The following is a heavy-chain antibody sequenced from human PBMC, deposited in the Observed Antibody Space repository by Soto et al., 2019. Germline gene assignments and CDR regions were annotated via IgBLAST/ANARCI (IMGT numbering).Heavy chain of an antibody. D-gene: IGHD1-1*01. CDR1: GYGVTTYG. CDR3: ARGRYGDY. J-gene: IGHJ4*02. CDR2: ISVHNGNT. Sequence: QIHLVQSGAEVKKPGSSVKVSCKGSGYGVTTYGITWVRQAPGQGLEWMAWISVHNGNTNYAQKLQGRVTVTRDTSTSTAYMELRSLRSDDTAVYYCARGRYGDYWGQGALVTVSS. V-gene: IGHV1-18*01.